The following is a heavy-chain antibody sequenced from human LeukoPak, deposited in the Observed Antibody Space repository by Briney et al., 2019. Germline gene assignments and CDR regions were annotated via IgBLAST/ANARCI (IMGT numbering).Heavy chain of an antibody. D-gene: IGHD3-16*01. CDR1: GFTFSAYW. CDR2: TDSDGSDI. Sequence: PGGSLRLSCAASGFTFSAYWMHWVRQAPGEGLVWVSRTDSDGSDISYADSVKGRFTISRDNSKSTPNLQMNSLRVEDTAVYYCARVGLGAVDYWGQGTLVTVSS. J-gene: IGHJ4*01. CDR3: ARVGLGAVDY. V-gene: IGHV3-74*01.